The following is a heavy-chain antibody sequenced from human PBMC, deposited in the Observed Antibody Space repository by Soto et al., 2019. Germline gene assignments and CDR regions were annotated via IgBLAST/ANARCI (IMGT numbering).Heavy chain of an antibody. V-gene: IGHV6-1*01. D-gene: IGHD2-15*01. CDR2: TYYKSNWRH. J-gene: IGHJ4*02. CDR3: ARRRAGSSFDL. CDR1: GDSASTNTAA. Sequence: SQTLSLTCAMSGDSASTNTAAWNWIRSSPSRGLEWLGRTYYKSNWRHDYAVSVKSRITVNPDTSKNHFSLQLNSVTPDETAVYFCARRRAGSSFDLWGQGTLVSVS.